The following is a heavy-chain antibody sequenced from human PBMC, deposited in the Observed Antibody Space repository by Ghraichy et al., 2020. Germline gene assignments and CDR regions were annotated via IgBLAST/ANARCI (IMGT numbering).Heavy chain of an antibody. D-gene: IGHD2-15*01. CDR3: ARPDCSADACYSLQH. V-gene: IGHV1-2*02. CDR2: INPNSGGT. CDR1: GYTFTDYY. Sequence: ASVKVSCKPSGYTFTDYYMHWVRQAPGQGLEWMGRINPNSGGTNYAQNFQGRVTMTRDTSTSTAYMELSGLTSDDTAGYYCARPDCSADACYSLQHWGQGTLVTVSS. J-gene: IGHJ1*01.